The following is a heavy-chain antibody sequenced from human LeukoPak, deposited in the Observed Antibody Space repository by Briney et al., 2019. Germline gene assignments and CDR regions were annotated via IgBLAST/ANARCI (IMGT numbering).Heavy chain of an antibody. CDR3: ARDDLCFDY. CDR1: GFTFSSYW. J-gene: IGHJ4*02. V-gene: IGHV3-21*01. CDR2: ISSSSSYI. Sequence: GGSLRLSCAASGFTFSSYWMHWVRQAPGKGLEWVSSISSSSSYIYYADSVKGRFTISRDNAKNSLYLQMNSLRAEDTAVYYCARDDLCFDYWGQGTLVTVSS.